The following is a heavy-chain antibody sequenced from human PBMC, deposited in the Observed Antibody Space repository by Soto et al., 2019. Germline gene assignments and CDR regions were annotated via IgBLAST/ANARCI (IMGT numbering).Heavy chain of an antibody. D-gene: IGHD3-3*02. Sequence: GGSLRLSCVTSGFTFSRNTMNWVRQAPGKGLEWVASITSSGSYVYYADSVKGRFSASRDNAKNSLSLQMDSLRPDDTAIYFCVKDEGIEAMDVWGQGTTVTVS. V-gene: IGHV3-21*01. CDR1: GFTFSRNT. CDR2: ITSSGSYV. J-gene: IGHJ6*02. CDR3: VKDEGIEAMDV.